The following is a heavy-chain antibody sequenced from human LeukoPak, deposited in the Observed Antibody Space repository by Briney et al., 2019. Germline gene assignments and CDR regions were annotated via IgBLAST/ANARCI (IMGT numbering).Heavy chain of an antibody. CDR2: IRYGGSNK. D-gene: IGHD6-13*01. J-gene: IGHJ4*02. V-gene: IGHV3-30*02. Sequence: PGGSLRLSCAASGFTFSSYGMHWVRQAPGKGLEWVAFIRYGGSNKYYADSVKGRFTISRDNSKNTLYLQMNGLRAEDTAVYYCAKGAGYSSSWRFDYWGQGTLVTVSS. CDR3: AKGAGYSSSWRFDY. CDR1: GFTFSSYG.